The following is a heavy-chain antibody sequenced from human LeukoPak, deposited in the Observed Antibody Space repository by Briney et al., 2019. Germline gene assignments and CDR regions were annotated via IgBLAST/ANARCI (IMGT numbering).Heavy chain of an antibody. CDR3: ARVSALIYAFDI. CDR1: GGSISSGGYS. J-gene: IGHJ3*02. CDR2: IYHSGST. Sequence: PSQTLSLTCAVSGGSISSGGYSWSWVRQPPGKGLEWVGYIYHSGSTYYNPSLTSRVTMSLDRSKNQFSLKLSSVTAADTAVYYCARVSALIYAFDIWGQGTMVTVSS. V-gene: IGHV4-30-2*01.